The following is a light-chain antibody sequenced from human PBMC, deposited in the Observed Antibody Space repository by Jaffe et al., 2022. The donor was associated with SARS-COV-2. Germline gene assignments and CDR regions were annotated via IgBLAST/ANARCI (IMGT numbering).Light chain of an antibody. CDR2: GAS. J-gene: IGKJ4*01. CDR3: QQYGSSLLT. CDR1: QSVSNRY. Sequence: EIVLTQSPGTLSLSPGERATLSCRASQSVSNRYLAWYQQKPGQAPRLLIYGASSRATGIPDRFSGSGSGTDFALTISRLEPEDFAVYYCQQYGSSLLTFGGGTKVEIK. V-gene: IGKV3-20*01.